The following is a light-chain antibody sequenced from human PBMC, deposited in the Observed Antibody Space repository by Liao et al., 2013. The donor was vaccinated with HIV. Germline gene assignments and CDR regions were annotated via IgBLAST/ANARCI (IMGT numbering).Light chain of an antibody. J-gene: IGLJ1*01. CDR2: QDN. CDR3: QTWESTSFS. V-gene: IGLV3-1*01. Sequence: SYDLTQPPSVSVSPGQTANITCSGDYLGDKYASWYQQRPGQSPVLVIYQDNKRPSGIPERFSGSTSGNTATLTISGTQAIDEADYYCQTWESTSFSFGSGTKVIVL. CDR1: YLGDKY.